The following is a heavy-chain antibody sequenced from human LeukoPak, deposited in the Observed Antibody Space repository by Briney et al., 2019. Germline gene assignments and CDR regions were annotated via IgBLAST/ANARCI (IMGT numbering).Heavy chain of an antibody. D-gene: IGHD1-26*01. V-gene: IGHV3-9*01. Sequence: GGSLRLSCAASGFTFSSYAMSWVRQAPGKGLEWVSGISWNSGSIGYADSVKGRFTISRDNAKNSLYLQMNSLRAEDTALYYCAKGLSPYSGSDFDYWGQGTLVTVSS. CDR1: GFTFSSYA. CDR3: AKGLSPYSGSDFDY. CDR2: ISWNSGSI. J-gene: IGHJ4*02.